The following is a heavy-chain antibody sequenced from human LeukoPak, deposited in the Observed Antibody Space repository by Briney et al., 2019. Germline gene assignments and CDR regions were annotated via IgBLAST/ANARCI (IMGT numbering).Heavy chain of an antibody. CDR1: GYTFTSYG. Sequence: ASVKVSCKASGYTFTSYGISWVRQAPGQGLEWMGWISAYNGNTNYAQKFQGRVTITADESTSTAYMELSSLRSEDTAVYYCAREAVTIFGVVIEGWGPWFDPWGQGTLVTVSS. J-gene: IGHJ5*02. D-gene: IGHD3-3*01. V-gene: IGHV1-18*01. CDR3: AREAVTIFGVVIEGWGPWFDP. CDR2: ISAYNGNT.